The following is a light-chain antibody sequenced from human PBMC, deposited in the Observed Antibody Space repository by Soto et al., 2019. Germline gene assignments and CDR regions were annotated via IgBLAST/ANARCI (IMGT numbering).Light chain of an antibody. CDR1: QSISSY. CDR2: AAS. J-gene: IGKJ1*01. CDR3: QQSYSTPPWT. V-gene: IGKV1-39*01. Sequence: DIQMTQSPSSLSASVGDRVTITCRASQSISSYLNWYQQKPGKAPKLLICAASNLQSGVPSRFSGSGSGTDFTLTISSLQPEDFATYFCQQSYSTPPWTFGQGTKVDIK.